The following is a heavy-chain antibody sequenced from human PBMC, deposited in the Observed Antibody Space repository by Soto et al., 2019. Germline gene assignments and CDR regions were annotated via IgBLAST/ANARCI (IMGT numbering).Heavy chain of an antibody. Sequence: QVQLVQSGAEVKKPGASVKVSCKTSGYTFTSYHISWVRQAPGQGLEWMGWISAYNTNTNYAQKFPGRVTMTTDTLTGTAYMELRSLRSDDTAVYYWARDTPPTDYWGQGTLVTVSS. CDR1: GYTFTSYH. CDR3: ARDTPPTDY. V-gene: IGHV1-18*01. J-gene: IGHJ4*02. CDR2: ISAYNTNT.